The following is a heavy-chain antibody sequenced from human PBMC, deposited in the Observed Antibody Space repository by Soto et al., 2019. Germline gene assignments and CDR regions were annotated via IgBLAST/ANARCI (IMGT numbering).Heavy chain of an antibody. CDR1: EFTFSSCW. D-gene: IGHD3-10*01. J-gene: IGHJ6*02. Sequence: GGSLRLSCVDSEFTFSSCWMHWARQVPGKGLVWVSRMNEDGSTTDYADSVKGRFTISRDNARNTLYLQMNSLRAEDTAVYYCARDLSGRADVWGQGTTVTVSS. V-gene: IGHV3-74*01. CDR2: MNEDGSTT. CDR3: ARDLSGRADV.